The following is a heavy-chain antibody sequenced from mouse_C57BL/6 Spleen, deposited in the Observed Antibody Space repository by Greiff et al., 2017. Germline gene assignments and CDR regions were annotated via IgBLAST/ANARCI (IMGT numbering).Heavy chain of an antibody. D-gene: IGHD2-1*01. CDR1: GYTFTGYW. CDR3: ARVGNCAY. J-gene: IGHJ3*01. Sequence: VQLQESGAELMKPGASVKLSCKATGYTFTGYWIEWVKQRPGHGLEWIGELLPGSGSTYYNEKFKGTATFTADTSSNTAYMQRSSLTTEDSAIYCGARVGNCAYWGQGTLVTVSA. CDR2: LLPGSGST. V-gene: IGHV1-9*01.